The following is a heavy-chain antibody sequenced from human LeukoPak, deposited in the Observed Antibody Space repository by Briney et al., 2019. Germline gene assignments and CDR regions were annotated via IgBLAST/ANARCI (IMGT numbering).Heavy chain of an antibody. J-gene: IGHJ3*02. V-gene: IGHV4-34*01. Sequence: SETLSLTCAVYGGSFSGYYWSWIRQPPGKGLEWLGEINHSGSTNYNPSLKSRVTISVDTSKNQFSLKLSSVTAADTAVYYCAREVVFYYYDSSGYYSSNAFDIWGQGTMVTVSS. CDR2: INHSGST. CDR3: AREVVFYYYDSSGYYSSNAFDI. CDR1: GGSFSGYY. D-gene: IGHD3-22*01.